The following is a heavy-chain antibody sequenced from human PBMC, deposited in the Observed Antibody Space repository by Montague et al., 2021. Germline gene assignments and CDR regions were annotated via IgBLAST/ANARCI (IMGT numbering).Heavy chain of an antibody. CDR2: IYDSGST. D-gene: IGHD2-15*01. CDR3: ARSGGYCSGGRCDTFDY. V-gene: IGHV4-31*03. J-gene: IGHJ4*02. Sequence: TLSLTCSASGGSISSGGFYWSWIRQHPGKGSEWIGSIYDSGSTNYNPSLKSRLTLSRDTSKNQVSLRLTSVTAAETAVYYCARSGGYCSGGRCDTFDYWGQGTLVTVPS. CDR1: GGSISSGGFY.